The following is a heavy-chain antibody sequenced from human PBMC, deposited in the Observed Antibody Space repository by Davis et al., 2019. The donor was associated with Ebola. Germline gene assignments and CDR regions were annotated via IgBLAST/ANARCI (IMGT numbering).Heavy chain of an antibody. J-gene: IGHJ4*02. CDR1: GFTFDDYP. CDR3: VKDKYPGKASGGNYFDS. V-gene: IGHV3-9*01. Sequence: PGGSLRLSCAASGFTFDDYPMYWVRQVAGKGLEWVSGITWNSGGTVYADSVKGRFTISRDNAKNSLYLQMNSLTSEDTATYYCVKDKYPGKASGGNYFDSWGQGTRVTVSS. D-gene: IGHD6-13*01. CDR2: ITWNSGGT.